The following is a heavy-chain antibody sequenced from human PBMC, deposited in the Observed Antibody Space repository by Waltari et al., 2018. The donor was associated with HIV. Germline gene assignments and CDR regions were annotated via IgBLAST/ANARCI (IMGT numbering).Heavy chain of an antibody. CDR3: SRDAEQLWLVPFDY. J-gene: IGHJ4*02. CDR2: IRNKRYGGTT. CDR1: GFTFGVSA. V-gene: IGHV3-49*04. Sequence: EVQLVESGGGLAQPGRSLRLSCTASGFTFGVSAINWVRRALGKGLEWVGYIRNKRYGGTTEYAASVKGRFTISRDDSKSIAYLQMNSLKTEDTAVYYCSRDAEQLWLVPFDYWGQGTLVTVSS. D-gene: IGHD5-18*01.